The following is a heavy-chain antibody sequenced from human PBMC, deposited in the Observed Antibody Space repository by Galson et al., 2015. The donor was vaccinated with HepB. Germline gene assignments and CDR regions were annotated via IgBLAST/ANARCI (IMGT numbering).Heavy chain of an antibody. V-gene: IGHV4-39*01. CDR1: GGPINSHIYY. CDR3: VRQGTKWSPGAGVDP. CDR2: IHYTAKT. D-gene: IGHD2-15*01. Sequence: ETLSLTCTVSGGPINSHIYYWGWIRQPPGKGLEWIASIHYTAKTYYNPSLRSRVTISIDTSKSQLSLNLSSVTAADTALYYCVRQGTKWSPGAGVDPWGQGILVTVSS. J-gene: IGHJ5*02.